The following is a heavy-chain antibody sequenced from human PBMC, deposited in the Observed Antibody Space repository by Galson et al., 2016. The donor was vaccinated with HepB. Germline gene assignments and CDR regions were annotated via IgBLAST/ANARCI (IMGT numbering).Heavy chain of an antibody. D-gene: IGHD4-23*01. Sequence: SLRLSCAASGFSFSGYVMHWVRQAPGKGLGWVAVTSHGGSDKYYADSVKGRFTISRDNSENTLYLQMNSLRADDTAVYYCAKGTIGGRVDYWGQGTLVTVSS. CDR3: AKGTIGGRVDY. CDR2: TSHGGSDK. V-gene: IGHV3-30*18. CDR1: GFSFSGYV. J-gene: IGHJ4*02.